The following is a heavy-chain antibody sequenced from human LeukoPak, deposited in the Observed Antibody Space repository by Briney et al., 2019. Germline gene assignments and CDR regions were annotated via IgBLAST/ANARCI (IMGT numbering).Heavy chain of an antibody. CDR2: MNPNSGNT. CDR1: GYTFTSYD. D-gene: IGHD3-9*01. V-gene: IGHV1-8*01. CDR3: AAPIDILTGYYYYGMDV. Sequence: GASVKVSCKASGYTFTSYDINWVRQATGQGLEWMGWMNPNSGNTGYAQKFQGRVTMTRNTSISTAYMELSSLRSEDTAVYYCAAPIDILTGYYYYGMDVWGQGTTVTVSS. J-gene: IGHJ6*02.